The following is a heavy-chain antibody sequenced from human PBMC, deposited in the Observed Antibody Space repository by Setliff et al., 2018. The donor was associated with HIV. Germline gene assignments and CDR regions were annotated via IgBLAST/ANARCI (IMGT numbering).Heavy chain of an antibody. D-gene: IGHD4-17*01. CDR1: GDSISASY. J-gene: IGHJ4*02. CDR2: IYYSGST. Sequence: SETLSLTCAVSGDSISASYWNWIRQFPGGGLEWIGYIYYSGSTKYNPSLTRRVTISIDKSRKYFSLKLPSVTAADTAMYFCTKGRLGQADYWGQGTLVTVSS. CDR3: TKGRLGQADY. V-gene: IGHV4-59*01.